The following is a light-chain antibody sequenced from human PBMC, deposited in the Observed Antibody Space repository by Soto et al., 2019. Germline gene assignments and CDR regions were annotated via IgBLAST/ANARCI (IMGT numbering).Light chain of an antibody. CDR1: SSDVGNYNY. CDR2: DVT. V-gene: IGLV2-11*01. Sequence: QSALTQPRSVSGSPGQSVTISCTGTSSDVGNYNYVSWYQQHPGKAPKLMIHDVTKRPSGVPDRFSGSKSGNTASLTISGLQAEDEADYYCCSYAGSYTWVFGGGTKVTVL. CDR3: CSYAGSYTWV. J-gene: IGLJ3*02.